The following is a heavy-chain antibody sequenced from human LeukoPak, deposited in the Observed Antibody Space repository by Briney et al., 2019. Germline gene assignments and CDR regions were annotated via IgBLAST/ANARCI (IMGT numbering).Heavy chain of an antibody. Sequence: GGSLRLYCVASGFTFDDYGMSWVRQAPGKGLEWVSGTTWSGDRAGYADSVKGRFTISRDNAKNSLYLQMNSLRAEETALYYCARMGYYGSGSYFDYWGQGTLVTVSS. D-gene: IGHD3-10*01. V-gene: IGHV3-20*04. J-gene: IGHJ4*02. CDR2: TTWSGDRA. CDR3: ARMGYYGSGSYFDY. CDR1: GFTFDDYG.